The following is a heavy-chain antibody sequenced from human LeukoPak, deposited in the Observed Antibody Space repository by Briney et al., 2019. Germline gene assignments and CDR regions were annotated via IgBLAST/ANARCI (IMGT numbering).Heavy chain of an antibody. V-gene: IGHV5-51*01. CDR1: GYRFSSYW. D-gene: IGHD6-19*01. CDR2: IYPGDSDA. Sequence: GESLKISCKGSGYRFSSYWIAWVRQMPGKGPEWMGIIYPGDSDARYSPSFQGQVTFSADKSNSTAYLQWSSLEASDTAIYYCARYNSGWHFDYWGQGTLVTVSS. J-gene: IGHJ4*02. CDR3: ARYNSGWHFDY.